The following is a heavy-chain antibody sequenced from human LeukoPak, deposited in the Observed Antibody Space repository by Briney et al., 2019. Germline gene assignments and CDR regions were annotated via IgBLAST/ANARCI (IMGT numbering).Heavy chain of an antibody. V-gene: IGHV3-74*01. CDR1: GFTFSTYW. Sequence: GGSLRRSCAASGFTFSTYWMHWVRQAPGKGLVWVSRIKSDGSTNYADSVEGRFTISRDNAKNTVSLQMNSLRPEDTGVYYCARAPSEIGGYYPEYFQHWGQGTLDTVSS. CDR3: ARAPSEIGGYYPEYFQH. J-gene: IGHJ1*01. CDR2: IKSDGST. D-gene: IGHD3-3*01.